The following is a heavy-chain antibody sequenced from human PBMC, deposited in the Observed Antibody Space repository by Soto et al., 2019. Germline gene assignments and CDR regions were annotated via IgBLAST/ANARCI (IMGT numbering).Heavy chain of an antibody. CDR3: ARVIGVVVNENWFDP. CDR2: IYYSGST. D-gene: IGHD3-22*01. J-gene: IGHJ5*02. CDR1: GGSISSGGYY. V-gene: IGHV4-31*03. Sequence: QVQLQESGPGLVKPSQTLSLTCTVSGGSISSGGYYWSWIRQHPGKGLEWIGYIYYSGSTYYNPSLKSRVTISVDTSKNQFSLKLSSVTAAVTAVYYCARVIGVVVNENWFDPWGQGTLVTVSS.